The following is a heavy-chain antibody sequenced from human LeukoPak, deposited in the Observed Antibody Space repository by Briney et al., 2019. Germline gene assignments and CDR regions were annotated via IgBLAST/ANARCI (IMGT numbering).Heavy chain of an antibody. Sequence: GGSLRLSCVSSGFSFSNYAMSWVRQAPGKGLEWVSSISGSGGSTHYVDSVKGRFTISRDKTKNTLYLQMNSLRAEDTAVYYCAKSCYYDASGCYREFYFDSWGQGTLVTVSS. D-gene: IGHD3-22*01. CDR2: ISGSGGST. V-gene: IGHV3-23*01. CDR3: AKSCYYDASGCYREFYFDS. CDR1: GFSFSNYA. J-gene: IGHJ4*02.